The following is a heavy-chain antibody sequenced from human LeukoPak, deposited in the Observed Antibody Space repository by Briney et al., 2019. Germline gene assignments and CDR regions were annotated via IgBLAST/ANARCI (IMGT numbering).Heavy chain of an antibody. CDR3: AKPGRYSSSWYLFDY. CDR2: ISGSGGST. V-gene: IGHV3-23*01. Sequence: PGGSLRLSCAASGFTFSSYAMSWVRQAPGKGLECVSAISGSGGSTYYADSVKGRFTISRDNSKNTRYLQMNSLRAEDTAVYYCAKPGRYSSSWYLFDYWGQGTLVTVSS. J-gene: IGHJ4*02. D-gene: IGHD6-13*01. CDR1: GFTFSSYA.